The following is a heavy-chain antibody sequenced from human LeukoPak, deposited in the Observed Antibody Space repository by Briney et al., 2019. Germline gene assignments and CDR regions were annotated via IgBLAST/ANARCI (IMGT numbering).Heavy chain of an antibody. CDR1: GGSISSYY. Sequence: SETLSLTCTVSGGSISSYYWSWIRQPPGKGLEWIGYIYSSGSTNYNPSLKSRVTISVDTSKNQFSLKLSSVTAADTAVYYCARDGYSGSYSHDAFDIWGQGTMVTVSS. D-gene: IGHD1-26*01. V-gene: IGHV4-59*01. CDR2: IYSSGST. CDR3: ARDGYSGSYSHDAFDI. J-gene: IGHJ3*02.